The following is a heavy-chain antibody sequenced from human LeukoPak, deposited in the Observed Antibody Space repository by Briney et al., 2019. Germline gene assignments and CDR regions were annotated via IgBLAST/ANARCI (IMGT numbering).Heavy chain of an antibody. J-gene: IGHJ5*02. Sequence: SETLSLTCAVYGGCFSGYYWSWIRQPPGKGLEWIGEINHSGSTNYNPSLKSRVTISVDTSKNQFSLKLSSVTAADTAVYYCARGRGVGATLRWFDPWGQGTLVTVSS. CDR3: ARGRGVGATLRWFDP. CDR2: INHSGST. D-gene: IGHD1-26*01. CDR1: GGCFSGYY. V-gene: IGHV4-34*01.